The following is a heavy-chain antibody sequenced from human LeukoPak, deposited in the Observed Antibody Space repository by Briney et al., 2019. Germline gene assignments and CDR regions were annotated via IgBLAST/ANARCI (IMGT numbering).Heavy chain of an antibody. CDR3: PRRPYSDTSGRLSDV. Sequence: GGSLRLSCAASGFAFSSYNMNWVRQAPGKELEWISYIGSSGSPTHYADSVGGRFTISRDNAKNSLYLQMNSLRDEDTAVYFCPRRPYSDTSGRLSDVWGQGTTVTVSS. D-gene: IGHD3-22*01. CDR1: GFAFSSYN. CDR2: IGSSGSPT. J-gene: IGHJ6*02. V-gene: IGHV3-48*02.